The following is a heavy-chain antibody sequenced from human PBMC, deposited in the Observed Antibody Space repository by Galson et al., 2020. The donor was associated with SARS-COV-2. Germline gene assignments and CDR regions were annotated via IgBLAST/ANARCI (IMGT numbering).Heavy chain of an antibody. CDR2: IFDSGGST. J-gene: IGHJ4*02. Sequence: GGSLRLSCAASGFTFSNYAMSWVRQAPGKGLEWVSGIFDSGGSTYYADSVKGRFTISRDNSKNTLYLQMNSLRAEDTAVYYCAKATRTSWATLDYWGQGTLVTVSS. D-gene: IGHD7-27*01. CDR3: AKATRTSWATLDY. V-gene: IGHV3-23*01. CDR1: GFTFSNYA.